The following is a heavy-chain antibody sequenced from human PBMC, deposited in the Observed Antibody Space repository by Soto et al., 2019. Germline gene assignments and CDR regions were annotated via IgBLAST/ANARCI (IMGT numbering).Heavy chain of an antibody. CDR2: INPNGGVT. Sequence: QVQLVQSGAEVRKPGASVTVSCRSSGDSFNDYYIHWVRQAPGQGFEWMGWINPNGGVTKYAQKCQGWVSKTRDTSIRTGYMQLSRLRSDDTAVYYWARESGGATATLDYYYFYMDVWCTGTTVTVSS. D-gene: IGHD5-12*01. CDR3: ARESGGATATLDYYYFYMDV. CDR1: GDSFNDYY. J-gene: IGHJ6*03. V-gene: IGHV1-2*04.